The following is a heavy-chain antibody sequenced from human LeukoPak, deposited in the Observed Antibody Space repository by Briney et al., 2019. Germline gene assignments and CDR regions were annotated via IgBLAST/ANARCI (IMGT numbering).Heavy chain of an antibody. J-gene: IGHJ5*02. Sequence: SETLSLTCAVYGGSFSGYYWSWIRQPPGKGLEWIGEINHSGSTNYNPSLKSRVTISVDTSKNQFSLKLSSVTAADTAVYYCASHPYCSSTSCYSWFDPWGQGTPVTVSS. CDR2: INHSGST. V-gene: IGHV4-34*01. CDR1: GGSFSGYY. CDR3: ASHPYCSSTSCYSWFDP. D-gene: IGHD2-2*01.